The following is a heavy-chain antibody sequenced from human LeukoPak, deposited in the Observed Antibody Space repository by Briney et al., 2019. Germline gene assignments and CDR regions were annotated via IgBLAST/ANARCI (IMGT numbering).Heavy chain of an antibody. CDR3: ARDLGGGDCYDY. J-gene: IGHJ4*02. V-gene: IGHV3-23*01. Sequence: GGSLRLSCAASGFTFSSYAMSWVRQAPGKGLEWVSAISGSGGSTYYADSVKGRFTISRDNSKNTLYLQMNSLRAEDTAVYYCARDLGGGDCYDYWGQGTLVTVSS. D-gene: IGHD2-21*01. CDR1: GFTFSSYA. CDR2: ISGSGGST.